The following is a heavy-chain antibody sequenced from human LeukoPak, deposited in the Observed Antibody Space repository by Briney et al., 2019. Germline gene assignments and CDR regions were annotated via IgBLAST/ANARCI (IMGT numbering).Heavy chain of an antibody. Sequence: GGSLRLSCAAYVFTFNTYLMNWVRQSPAKVLEWVSSNSSFSTYIDYAASVRGRFTISRDNAKNTLYLQMNSLRADDTAVYYCARDQYEGICPDYWGQGTLVTVSS. D-gene: IGHD2/OR15-2a*01. V-gene: IGHV3-21*01. CDR3: ARDQYEGICPDY. CDR1: VFTFNTYL. J-gene: IGHJ4*02. CDR2: NSSFSTYI.